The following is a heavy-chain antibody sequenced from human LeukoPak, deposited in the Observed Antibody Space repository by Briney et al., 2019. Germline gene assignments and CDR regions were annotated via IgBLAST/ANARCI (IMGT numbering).Heavy chain of an antibody. D-gene: IGHD3-9*01. V-gene: IGHV4-59*08. Sequence: SETLSLTCSVSGGSMNSYYWSWIRQSPGKGPEWIGYIYYSGSTNYNPSLKSRVTISVDTSKNQFSLKLSSVTAADTAVYYCARHVWLQPFDYWGQGTLVTVSS. CDR1: GGSMNSYY. CDR3: ARHVWLQPFDY. J-gene: IGHJ4*02. CDR2: IYYSGST.